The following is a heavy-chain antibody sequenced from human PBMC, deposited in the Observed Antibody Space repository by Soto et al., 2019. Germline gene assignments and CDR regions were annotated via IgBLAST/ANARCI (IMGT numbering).Heavy chain of an antibody. CDR3: ARVALRYFDWQGGAFDI. D-gene: IGHD3-9*01. CDR2: IYYSGST. CDR1: GGSISSYY. V-gene: IGHV4-59*01. Sequence: SETLSLTCTVSGGSISSYYWSWIRQPPGKGLEWIGYIYYSGSTNYNPSLKSRVTISVDTSKNQFSLKLSSVTAADTAVYYCARVALRYFDWQGGAFDIWGQGTMVTVSS. J-gene: IGHJ3*02.